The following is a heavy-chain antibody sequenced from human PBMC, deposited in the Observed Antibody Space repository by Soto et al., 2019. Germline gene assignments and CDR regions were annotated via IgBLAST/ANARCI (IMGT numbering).Heavy chain of an antibody. Sequence: EVQLVESGGGLVQPGGSLRLSCAASGFTFSSYEMNWVRQAPGKGLEWVSYISSSGSTIYYADSVKGRFTISRDNGKNSLFLQINSLRAEDTAVYYCAMEYFAWLLDSYYYDMDVWGQGTTVTVSS. CDR3: AMEYFAWLLDSYYYDMDV. V-gene: IGHV3-48*03. CDR1: GFTFSSYE. J-gene: IGHJ6*02. D-gene: IGHD3-9*01. CDR2: ISSSGSTI.